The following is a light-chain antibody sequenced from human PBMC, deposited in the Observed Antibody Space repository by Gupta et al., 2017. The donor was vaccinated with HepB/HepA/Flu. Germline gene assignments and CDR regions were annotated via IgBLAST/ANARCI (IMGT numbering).Light chain of an antibody. CDR2: GAS. Sequence: IVLTQSPASLSVSPGERVTLSCRTSQSVTVSLAWYQQRPGQAPRLLISGASTRASGIPARFSGSGSETEFTLTITSLQSEDSAIYYCQQYHDWPWGTFVQGTKVEIK. CDR3: QQYHDWPWGT. V-gene: IGKV3D-15*01. CDR1: QSVTVS. J-gene: IGKJ1*01.